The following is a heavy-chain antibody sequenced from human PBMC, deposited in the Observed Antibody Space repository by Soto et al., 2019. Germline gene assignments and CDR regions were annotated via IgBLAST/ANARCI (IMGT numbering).Heavy chain of an antibody. CDR2: IYASGAT. V-gene: IGHV4-59*01. J-gene: IGHJ4*02. Sequence: SETLSLTCTVSGGSISTYYWSWLRQTPGGTLEWIGYIYASGATTYNPSLESLVTMSVDMPNNEFSLELTSLTAADTAVYYCARSHSFDGSIYHYYFDFWGQGTLVTVSS. CDR1: GGSISTYY. CDR3: ARSHSFDGSIYHYYFDF. D-gene: IGHD3-10*01.